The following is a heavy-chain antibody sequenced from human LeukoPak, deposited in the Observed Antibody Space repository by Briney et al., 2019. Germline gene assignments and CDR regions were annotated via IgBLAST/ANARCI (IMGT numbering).Heavy chain of an antibody. J-gene: IGHJ1*01. CDR1: GGSINSNNYY. Sequence: PSETLSLTCTFSGGSINSNNYYWGWIRQPPGKGLEWIGSIYYSGSTYYNPSLKSRVTISVDTSKNQFSLKLSSVTAADTAVYYCARGVTGGWYGDFQHWGQGTLVTVSS. CDR3: ARGVTGGWYGDFQH. V-gene: IGHV4-39*07. CDR2: IYYSGST. D-gene: IGHD6-19*01.